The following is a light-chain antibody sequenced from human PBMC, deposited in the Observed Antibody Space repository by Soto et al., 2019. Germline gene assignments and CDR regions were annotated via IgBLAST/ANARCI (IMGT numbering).Light chain of an antibody. J-gene: IGKJ1*01. V-gene: IGKV1-6*01. CDR2: AAS. CDR1: QGIRND. CDR3: LQDYNYHRT. Sequence: AIQMTQSPSSLSASVGDRVTITCRASQGIRNDLGWYQQKPGKAPKLLIYAASSLQSGVPSRLSGSGSGTDVTLTISSLQPEDFATYYCLQDYNYHRTFGQGTKMEIK.